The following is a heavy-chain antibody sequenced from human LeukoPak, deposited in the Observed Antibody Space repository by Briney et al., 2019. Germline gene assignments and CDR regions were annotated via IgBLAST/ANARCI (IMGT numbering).Heavy chain of an antibody. J-gene: IGHJ4*02. CDR2: ISHSGST. V-gene: IGHV4-34*01. CDR1: GGSFSGYY. Sequence: PSETLSLTCAVYGGSFSGYYWSWIRQPPGKGLEWIGEISHSGSTNYNPSLKSRVTISVDTSKNQFSLKLSSVTAADTAVYYCARRDYYDSSGLGYWGQGTLVTVSS. D-gene: IGHD3-22*01. CDR3: ARRDYYDSSGLGY.